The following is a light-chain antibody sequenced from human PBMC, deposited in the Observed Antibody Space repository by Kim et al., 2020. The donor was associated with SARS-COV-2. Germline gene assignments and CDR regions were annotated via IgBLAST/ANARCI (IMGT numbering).Light chain of an antibody. V-gene: IGLV4-60*03. CDR3: ETWDSNTRV. J-gene: IGLJ3*02. CDR2: LEGSGSY. CDR1: SGHSSYI. Sequence: SVKLTCTLSSGHSSYIIAWHQQQPGKAPRYLMKLEGSGSYNKGSGVPDRFSGSSSGADRYLTISNLQSEDEADYYCETWDSNTRVFGGGTQLTVL.